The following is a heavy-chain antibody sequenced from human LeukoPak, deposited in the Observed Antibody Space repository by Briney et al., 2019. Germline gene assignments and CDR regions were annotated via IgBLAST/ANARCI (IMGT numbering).Heavy chain of an antibody. CDR1: GFTFSSYW. V-gene: IGHV3-7*01. Sequence: PGGSLRLSCAAPGFTFSSYWMSWVRQAPGKGLEWVANIKQDGSEKYYVDSVKGRFTISRDNAKNSLYLQMNSLRAEDTAVYYCAGPYYDFWSFDYWGQGTLVTVSS. J-gene: IGHJ4*02. D-gene: IGHD3-3*01. CDR3: AGPYYDFWSFDY. CDR2: IKQDGSEK.